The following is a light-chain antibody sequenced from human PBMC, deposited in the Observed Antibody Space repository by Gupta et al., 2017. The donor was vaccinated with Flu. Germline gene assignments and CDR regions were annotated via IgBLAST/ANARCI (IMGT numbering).Light chain of an antibody. Sequence: DIQMTQSPSSLSASVGDRVTITCRASQGISNYLAWYQQKPGKVPKLLIYAASTLQSGVPSRFSGSGSGTXFTLTIXSLQPEDVATYYCQKDNSALWTFGXGTKVEIK. CDR2: AAS. CDR1: QGISNY. V-gene: IGKV1-27*01. CDR3: QKDNSALWT. J-gene: IGKJ1*01.